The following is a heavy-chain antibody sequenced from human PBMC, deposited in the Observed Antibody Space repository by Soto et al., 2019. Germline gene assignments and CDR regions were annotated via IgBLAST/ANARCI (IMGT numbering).Heavy chain of an antibody. CDR1: GLSXSSDNW. D-gene: IGHD6-13*01. CDR2: IHHSGST. CDR3: ARDQGSHPGD. V-gene: IGHV4-4*02. J-gene: IGHJ4*02. Sequence: QVQLQESGPGLVRPSGTVSLTCAVSGLSXSSDNWWSWVRQPPGKGLEWIGEIHHSGSTNYNPSLKSRVTMSVVPSKDLFSLTLNSVTAADTAFYYCARDQGSHPGDWGQGTLVSVSS.